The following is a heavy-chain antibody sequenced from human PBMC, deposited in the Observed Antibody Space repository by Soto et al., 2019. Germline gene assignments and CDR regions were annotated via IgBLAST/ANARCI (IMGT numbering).Heavy chain of an antibody. CDR2: ISGDGGST. Sequence: WGSLRLSCAASGFTFDDYAMHWVRQAPGKGLEWVSLISGDGGSTYYADSVKGRFTISRDNSKNSLYLQMNSLRTEDTALYYCAKDIARLGELHDAFDIWGQGTMVTVSS. CDR3: AKDIARLGELHDAFDI. J-gene: IGHJ3*02. D-gene: IGHD1-26*01. V-gene: IGHV3-43*02. CDR1: GFTFDDYA.